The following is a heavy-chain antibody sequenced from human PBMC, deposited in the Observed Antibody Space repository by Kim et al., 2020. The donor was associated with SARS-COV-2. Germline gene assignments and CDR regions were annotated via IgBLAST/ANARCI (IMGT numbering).Heavy chain of an antibody. CDR1: GFTFSGSA. J-gene: IGHJ4*02. Sequence: GGSLRLSCAASGFTFSGSAMHWVRQASGKGLEWVGRIRSKANSYATAYAASVKGRFTISREDSKNMAYLQMNNLKTEDTAVYYCTIRDDSGSYYKPYDYCGQGTLVTVSS. V-gene: IGHV3-73*01. D-gene: IGHD3-10*01. CDR2: IRSKANSYAT. CDR3: TIRDDSGSYYKPYDY.